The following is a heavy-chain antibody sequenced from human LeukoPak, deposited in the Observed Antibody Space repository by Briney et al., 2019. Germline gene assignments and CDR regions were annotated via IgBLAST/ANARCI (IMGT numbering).Heavy chain of an antibody. CDR3: ARESYDSSGYRFDP. CDR2: IYHSGST. J-gene: IGHJ5*02. Sequence: SETLSLTCTVSGYSISSGYYWGWIRQPPGKGLEWIVSIYHSGSTFYNPSLKSRVTISVDTSKNQFSLKLSSVTAADTAVYYCARESYDSSGYRFDPWGQGALVTVSS. V-gene: IGHV4-38-2*02. D-gene: IGHD3-22*01. CDR1: GYSISSGYY.